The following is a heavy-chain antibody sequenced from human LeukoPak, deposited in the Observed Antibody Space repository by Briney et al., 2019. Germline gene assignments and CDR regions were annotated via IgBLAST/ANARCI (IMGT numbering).Heavy chain of an antibody. V-gene: IGHV3-74*01. CDR3: ARVGYSYGWDDAFDI. D-gene: IGHD5-18*01. CDR2: INSYGSST. J-gene: IGHJ3*02. Sequence: GGSLRLSCAAYGFTFSSYWMHWVRHAPGKGLVWVSRINSYGSSTSYADSVKGRFTISRDNAKNTLYLQMNSLRAEDTAVYYCARVGYSYGWDDAFDIWGQGTMVTVSS. CDR1: GFTFSSYW.